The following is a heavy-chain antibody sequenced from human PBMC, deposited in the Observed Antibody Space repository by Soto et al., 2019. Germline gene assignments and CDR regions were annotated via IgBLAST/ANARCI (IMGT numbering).Heavy chain of an antibody. CDR3: ARDEGNGDPYYYYYGMDV. D-gene: IGHD4-17*01. Sequence: GGSLRLSCAASGFTFSSYSMNWVRQAPGKGLEWVSSISSSSSYIYYADSVKGRFTISRDNAKNSLYLQMNSLRAEDTAVYYCARDEGNGDPYYYYYGMDVWGQGTTVTVS. J-gene: IGHJ6*02. CDR2: ISSSSSYI. CDR1: GFTFSSYS. V-gene: IGHV3-21*01.